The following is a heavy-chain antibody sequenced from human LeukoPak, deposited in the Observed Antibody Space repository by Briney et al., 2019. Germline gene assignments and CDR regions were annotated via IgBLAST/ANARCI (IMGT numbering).Heavy chain of an antibody. CDR1: GGTFSSYA. J-gene: IGHJ4*02. CDR3: ARVGSSGWYVHPTLDY. V-gene: IGHV1-69*05. CDR2: IIPIFGTA. Sequence: GSSVKVSCKASGGTFSSYAISWMRQAPGQGLEWMGGIIPIFGTANYAQKFQGRVTITTDESTSTAYMELTRLISDDTAVYYCARVGSSGWYVHPTLDYWGQGTLVTVSS. D-gene: IGHD6-19*01.